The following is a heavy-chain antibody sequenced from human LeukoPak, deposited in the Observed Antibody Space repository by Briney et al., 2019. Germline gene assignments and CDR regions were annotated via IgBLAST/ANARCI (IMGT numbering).Heavy chain of an antibody. D-gene: IGHD2-21*01. Sequence: PSETLSLTCTVSGGSISSSSYYWGWIRQPPGKGLEWIGSIYYSGSTYYNPSLKSRVTIPVDTSKNQFSLKLSSVTAADTAVYYCARVLVVIAIRWFDPWGQGTLVTVSS. CDR2: IYYSGST. CDR3: ARVLVVIAIRWFDP. J-gene: IGHJ5*02. V-gene: IGHV4-39*01. CDR1: GGSISSSSYY.